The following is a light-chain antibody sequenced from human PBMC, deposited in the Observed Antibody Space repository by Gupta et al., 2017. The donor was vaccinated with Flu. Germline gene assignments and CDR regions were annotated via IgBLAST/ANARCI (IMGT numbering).Light chain of an antibody. CDR1: SSDGGTYNR. V-gene: IGLV2-18*02. Sequence: QSALTQPPSVSGSPGQTVTTSCTGTSSDGGTYNRVSWYQQSPGTAPKLMIYEVSRRPSGVPDRFSGSKSGNTASLTISGLQGEDEADYYCSSYTSSYTYVFGTGTKVTVL. CDR2: EVS. J-gene: IGLJ1*01. CDR3: SSYTSSYTYV.